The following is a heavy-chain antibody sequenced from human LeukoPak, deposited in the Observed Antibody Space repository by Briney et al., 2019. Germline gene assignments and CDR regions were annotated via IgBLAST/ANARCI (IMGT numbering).Heavy chain of an antibody. Sequence: PGGSLRLSCAASGFTVSSNYMSWVRQAPGRGLEFVSTMSGGSSYIFYADSLKGRFTVSRDNAKGSLYLQMNSLRAEDTAVYYCAKGDHASSWYTAIDYWGQGALVTVSS. D-gene: IGHD6-13*01. CDR1: GFTVSSNY. J-gene: IGHJ4*02. CDR3: AKGDHASSWYTAIDY. V-gene: IGHV3-21*01. CDR2: MSGGSSYI.